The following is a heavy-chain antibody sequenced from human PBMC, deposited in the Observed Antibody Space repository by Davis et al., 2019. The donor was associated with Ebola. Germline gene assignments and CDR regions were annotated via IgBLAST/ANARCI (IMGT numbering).Heavy chain of an antibody. CDR2: TKPSGGDT. CDR3: TREWGSEFDP. J-gene: IGHJ5*02. CDR1: GDTFTTYP. Sequence: AASVKVSCKASGDTFTTYPLHWVRQAPGQGLEWMGITKPSGGDTWYAQIFQGRLSMTRDTSTSTVFMELSSLTSEDTAMYYCTREWGSEFDPWGQGTLVIVSS. V-gene: IGHV1-46*01. D-gene: IGHD7-27*01.